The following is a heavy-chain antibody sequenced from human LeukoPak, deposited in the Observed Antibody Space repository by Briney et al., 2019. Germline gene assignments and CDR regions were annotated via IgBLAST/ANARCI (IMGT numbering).Heavy chain of an antibody. V-gene: IGHV6-1*01. D-gene: IGHD3-3*01. CDR2: TFYRSKWYN. CDR3: VRDFLGQGLPLDY. Sequence: SQTLSLTCAISGDSFSSNIAAWNWIRQSPSRGLEWLGRTFYRSKWYNDYAVSLRGRIAINPDTSKNQFFLLLYSVTPEDTAVYYCVRDFLGQGLPLDYWSQGTLVTVSS. J-gene: IGHJ4*02. CDR1: GDSFSSNIAA.